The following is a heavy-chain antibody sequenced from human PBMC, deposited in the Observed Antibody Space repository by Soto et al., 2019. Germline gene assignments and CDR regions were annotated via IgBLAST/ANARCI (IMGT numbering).Heavy chain of an antibody. D-gene: IGHD2-2*01. CDR3: ARATVPAAMVVPDY. CDR2: IWYDGSNK. V-gene: IGHV3-33*01. J-gene: IGHJ4*02. CDR1: GFTFSSYG. Sequence: GGSLRLSCAASGFTFSSYGMHWVRQAPGKGLEWVAVIWYDGSNKYYADSVKGRFTISRDNSKNTLYLQMNSLRAEDTAVYYCARATVPAAMVVPDYWGQGTLVTVSS.